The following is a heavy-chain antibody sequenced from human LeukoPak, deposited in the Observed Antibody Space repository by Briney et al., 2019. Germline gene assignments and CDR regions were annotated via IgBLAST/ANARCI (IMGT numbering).Heavy chain of an antibody. J-gene: IGHJ6*02. CDR3: ARRYCSGGSCYLVDYYYGMDV. Sequence: ASVKVSCKASGYTFTSYYMHCVRQAPGQGLEWMGWINPNSGGTNYAQKFQGRVTMTRDTSISTAYMELSRLRSDDTAVYYCARRYCSGGSCYLVDYYYGMDVWGQGTTVTVSS. D-gene: IGHD2-15*01. CDR2: INPNSGGT. CDR1: GYTFTSYY. V-gene: IGHV1-2*02.